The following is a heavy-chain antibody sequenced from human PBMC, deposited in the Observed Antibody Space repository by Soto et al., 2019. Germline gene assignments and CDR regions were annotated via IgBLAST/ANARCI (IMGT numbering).Heavy chain of an antibody. CDR2: IHSAGST. Sequence: NPSETLSLTCVVSGGSISSYYWSWIRQPPGKGLEWIGYIHSAGSTDYNPSLKSRVTISVDTSMNQFSLKLNSVTAADTAVYYCARFGRRLSAPVFDYWGQGFLVTVSS. D-gene: IGHD6-25*01. CDR1: GGSISSYY. J-gene: IGHJ4*02. V-gene: IGHV4-59*01. CDR3: ARFGRRLSAPVFDY.